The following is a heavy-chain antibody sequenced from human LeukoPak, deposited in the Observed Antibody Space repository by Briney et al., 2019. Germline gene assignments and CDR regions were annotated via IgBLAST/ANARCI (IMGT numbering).Heavy chain of an antibody. Sequence: GGSLRLSCAASGFTFSSYAMRGVRQAPGKGLEGVAVISYDGSNKYYADSVKGRFTISRDSSKNTLYLQMNSLRAEDTAVYYCTRGKACCYGSGSYIPDYWGQGTLVTVSS. J-gene: IGHJ4*02. V-gene: IGHV3-30*04. D-gene: IGHD3-10*01. CDR1: GFTFSSYA. CDR2: ISYDGSNK. CDR3: TRGKACCYGSGSYIPDY.